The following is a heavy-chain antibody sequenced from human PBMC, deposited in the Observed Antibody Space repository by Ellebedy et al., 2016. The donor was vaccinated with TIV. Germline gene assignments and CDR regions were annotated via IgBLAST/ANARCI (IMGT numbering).Heavy chain of an antibody. CDR1: GYNFNNYG. Sequence: GGSLRLXXKGSGYNFNNYGIGWARQMPGKGLEWMGVINPDNSDIRYSPSLQGQVTISADKSINTVYLQWNSLRASDTAMYYCARHHTTGWSGEEDAFDIWGQGTMVTVSS. V-gene: IGHV5-51*01. CDR3: ARHHTTGWSGEEDAFDI. D-gene: IGHD6-19*01. J-gene: IGHJ3*02. CDR2: INPDNSDI.